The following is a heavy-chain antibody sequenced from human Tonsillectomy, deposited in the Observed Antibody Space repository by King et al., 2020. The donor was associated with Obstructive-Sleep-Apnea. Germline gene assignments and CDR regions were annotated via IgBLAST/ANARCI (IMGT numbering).Heavy chain of an antibody. CDR2: ISGSGGST. CDR3: AKDRPITMIVVATRRGDY. V-gene: IGHV3-23*04. CDR1: GFTFSSYA. D-gene: IGHD3-22*01. Sequence: VQLEESGGGLVQPGGSLRLSCAASGFTFSSYAMSWVRQAPGKGLEWVSAISGSGGSTYYADSVKGRFTISRDNSKNTLYLQMNSLRAEDTAVYYFAKDRPITMIVVATRRGDYWGQGTLVTVSS. J-gene: IGHJ4*02.